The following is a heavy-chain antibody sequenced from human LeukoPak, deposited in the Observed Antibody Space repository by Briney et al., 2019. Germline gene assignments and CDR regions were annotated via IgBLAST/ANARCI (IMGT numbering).Heavy chain of an antibody. CDR2: IKSDGTTT. Sequence: PGGSLRLSCAASGFSFSSHWMHWVREVTGKGLVWVSHIKSDGTTTSYADSVKGRFTISRDNAKSTLYLQMNSLRAEDTAVYYCAKADEMNMDYWGQGTLVTVSS. V-gene: IGHV3-74*01. D-gene: IGHD2/OR15-2a*01. CDR1: GFSFSSHW. J-gene: IGHJ4*02. CDR3: AKADEMNMDY.